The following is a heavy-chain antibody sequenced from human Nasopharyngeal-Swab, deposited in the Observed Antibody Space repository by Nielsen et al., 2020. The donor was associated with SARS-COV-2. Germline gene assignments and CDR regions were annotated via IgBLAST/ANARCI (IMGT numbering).Heavy chain of an antibody. Sequence: SCTVSGGSISSGGYYWSWIRQHPGKGLEWIGYIYYSGSTHYNPSLKSRVTISVDTSKNQFSLKLSSVTAADTAVYYCARRFTDTIFGANNYYFDYWGQGTLVTVSS. CDR1: GGSISSGGYY. V-gene: IGHV4-31*02. CDR2: IYYSGST. D-gene: IGHD3-3*01. J-gene: IGHJ4*02. CDR3: ARRFTDTIFGANNYYFDY.